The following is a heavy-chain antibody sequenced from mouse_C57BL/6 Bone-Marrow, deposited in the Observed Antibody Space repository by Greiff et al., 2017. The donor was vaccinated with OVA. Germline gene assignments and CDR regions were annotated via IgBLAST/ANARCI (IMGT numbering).Heavy chain of an antibody. J-gene: IGHJ3*01. D-gene: IGHD1-1*01. CDR1: GFNIKNTY. Sequence: DVKLVESVAELVRPGASVKLSFTASGFNIKNTYMHWVKQRPEQGLEWIGRIDPANGNTKYAPKFQGKATITADTSSNTAYLQLSSLTSEDTAIYYCAIYYYGSSPFAYWGQGTLVTVSA. CDR2: IDPANGNT. V-gene: IGHV14-3*01. CDR3: AIYYYGSSPFAY.